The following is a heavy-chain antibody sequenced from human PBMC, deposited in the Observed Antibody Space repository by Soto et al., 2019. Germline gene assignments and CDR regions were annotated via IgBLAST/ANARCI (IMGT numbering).Heavy chain of an antibody. V-gene: IGHV1-18*01. CDR2: ISANSGNT. D-gene: IGHD4-17*01. J-gene: IGHJ6*03. CDR3: ARVGDYGDYAYYYYYYMDV. Sequence: ASVKVSCKASGYTFTSYGISWVRQAPGQGLEWMGWISANSGNTNYAQKLQGRVTMTTNTSTSTAYMELSSLRSEDTAVYYCARVGDYGDYAYYYYYYMDVWGKGTTVTVSS. CDR1: GYTFTSYG.